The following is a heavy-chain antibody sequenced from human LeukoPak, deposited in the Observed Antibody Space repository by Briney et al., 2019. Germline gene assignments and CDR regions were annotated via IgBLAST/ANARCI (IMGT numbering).Heavy chain of an antibody. CDR3: ARDLWGLDS. CDR2: IYYNGNT. D-gene: IGHD7-27*01. J-gene: IGHJ4*02. CDR1: GGSSSSGDYF. Sequence: SSQTLSLTCTVSGGSSSSGDYFWSWIRQPPGKGLEWIGNIYYNGNTYYNPSLESRGTISVDTFKNQFSLKLNSVTAADTAVYYCARDLWGLDSWGQGTLVTVSS. V-gene: IGHV4-30-4*01.